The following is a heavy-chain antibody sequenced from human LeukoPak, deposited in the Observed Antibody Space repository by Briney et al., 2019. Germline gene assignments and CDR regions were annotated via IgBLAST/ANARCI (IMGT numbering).Heavy chain of an antibody. D-gene: IGHD6-19*01. CDR3: ARRSGIAVAGAFDY. CDR2: ITATSSST. Sequence: GGSLRLSCAPSGFTFSSYGMSWVRQAPGKGLEWVSAITATSSSTHDADSVKGRFTISRDNSKNTLYLQMNSLRAEDTAVYYCARRSGIAVAGAFDYWGQGTLVTVSS. V-gene: IGHV3-23*01. J-gene: IGHJ4*02. CDR1: GFTFSSYG.